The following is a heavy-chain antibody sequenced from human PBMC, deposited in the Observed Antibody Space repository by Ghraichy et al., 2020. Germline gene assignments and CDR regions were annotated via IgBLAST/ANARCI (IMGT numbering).Heavy chain of an antibody. V-gene: IGHV4-59*01. CDR1: GGSISSYY. Sequence: SETLSLTCTVSGGSISSYYWSWIRQPPGKGLEWIGYIYYSGSTNYNHSLKSRVTISVDTSKNQFSLKLSSVTAADTAVYYCARDPVVQGVIFGMDVWGQGTTVTVSS. CDR3: ARDPVVQGVIFGMDV. D-gene: IGHD3-10*01. J-gene: IGHJ6*02. CDR2: IYYSGST.